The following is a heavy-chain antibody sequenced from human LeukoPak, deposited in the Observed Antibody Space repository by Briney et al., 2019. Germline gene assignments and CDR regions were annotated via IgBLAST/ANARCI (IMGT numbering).Heavy chain of an antibody. D-gene: IGHD3-22*01. V-gene: IGHV4-39*07. CDR3: ARDLYYDSSGYYSVDVQPGGIDY. CDR2: MSYSGST. CDR1: GGSISSSSYY. Sequence: SETLSLTCTVSGGSISSSSYYWGWIRQPPGKGLEWIGSMSYSGSTYYNPSLKSRVTISVDTSKNQFSLKLSSVTAADTAVYYCARDLYYDSSGYYSVDVQPGGIDYWGQGTLVTVSS. J-gene: IGHJ4*02.